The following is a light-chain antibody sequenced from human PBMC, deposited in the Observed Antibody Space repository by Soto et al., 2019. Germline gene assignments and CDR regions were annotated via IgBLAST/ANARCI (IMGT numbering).Light chain of an antibody. V-gene: IGKV1-39*01. CDR1: QSISTY. CDR3: QQSYSTLLIT. Sequence: DIQMTQSPSSLSASVGDRVTITCRASQSISTYLNWYQQKPGEAPKLLIYAASSLQSGVPSRFSGTGSGTDFTLTISSLQPEDFATYYCQQSYSTLLITFGQGTRLESK. J-gene: IGKJ5*01. CDR2: AAS.